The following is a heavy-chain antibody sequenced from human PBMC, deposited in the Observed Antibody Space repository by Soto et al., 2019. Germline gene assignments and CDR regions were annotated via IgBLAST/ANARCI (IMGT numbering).Heavy chain of an antibody. D-gene: IGHD2-15*01. CDR1: GYTFTSYG. CDR2: ISAYNGNT. J-gene: IGHJ5*02. V-gene: IGHV1-18*01. Sequence: ASVKVSCKASGYTFTSYGISWVRQAPGQGLEWMGWISAYNGNTNYAQKLQGRVTMTRDTSTSTVYMELSSLRSEDTAVYYCARAPWCSGGSCYSSWFAPWGQGTLVTVSS. CDR3: ARAPWCSGGSCYSSWFAP.